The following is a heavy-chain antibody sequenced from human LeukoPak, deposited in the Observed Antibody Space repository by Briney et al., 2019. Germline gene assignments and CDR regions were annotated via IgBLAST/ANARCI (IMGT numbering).Heavy chain of an antibody. D-gene: IGHD3-22*01. CDR1: GGSISSSSYY. CDR2: IYYSGNT. J-gene: IGHJ4*02. CDR3: ARSGGLWLLTYYFDY. V-gene: IGHV4-39*07. Sequence: SETLSLTCTVSGGSISSSSYYWGWIRQPPGKGLEWIGSIYYSGNTYYNPSLKSRVTISVDTSKNQLSLKLSSVTAADTAVYFCARSGGLWLLTYYFDYWGQGTLVTVSS.